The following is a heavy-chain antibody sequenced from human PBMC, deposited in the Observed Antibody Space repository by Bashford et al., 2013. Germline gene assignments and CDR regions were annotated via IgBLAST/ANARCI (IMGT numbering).Heavy chain of an antibody. CDR1: GGSVSSGSYY. V-gene: IGHV4-61*01. CDR2: IYYSGST. Sequence: ETLSLTCTVSGGSVSSGSYYWSWIRQPPGKGLEWIGYIYYSGSTNYNPSLKSRVTISVDTSKNQFSLKLSSVTAADTAVYYCARDRRNWGSDYWGQGTLVTVSS. D-gene: IGHD7-27*01. J-gene: IGHJ4*02. CDR3: ARDRRNWGSDY.